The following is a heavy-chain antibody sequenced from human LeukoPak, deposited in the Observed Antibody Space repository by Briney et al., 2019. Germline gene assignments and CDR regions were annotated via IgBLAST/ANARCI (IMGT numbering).Heavy chain of an antibody. Sequence: GASVKVSCKASGYTFTSYGISWVRQAPGQGLEWMGWISAYNGNTNYAQKLQGRVTMTTDTSTSTAYIELRSLRSDDTAVYYCARVVGHYYDSSGYSDYWGQGTLVTVSS. CDR2: ISAYNGNT. CDR3: ARVVGHYYDSSGYSDY. V-gene: IGHV1-18*01. CDR1: GYTFTSYG. J-gene: IGHJ4*02. D-gene: IGHD3-22*01.